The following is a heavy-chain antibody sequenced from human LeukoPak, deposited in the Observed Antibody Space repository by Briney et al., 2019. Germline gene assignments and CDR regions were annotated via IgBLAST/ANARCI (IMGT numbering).Heavy chain of an antibody. V-gene: IGHV4-34*01. Sequence: SGTLSLTCAVYGGSFSGYYWSWIRQPPGKGLEWIGEINHSGSTNYNPSLKSRVTISVDTSKNQFSLKLSSVTAADTAVYYCARHDRSGYDSRGLFDYWGQGTLVTVSS. J-gene: IGHJ4*02. D-gene: IGHD5-12*01. CDR3: ARHDRSGYDSRGLFDY. CDR2: INHSGST. CDR1: GGSFSGYY.